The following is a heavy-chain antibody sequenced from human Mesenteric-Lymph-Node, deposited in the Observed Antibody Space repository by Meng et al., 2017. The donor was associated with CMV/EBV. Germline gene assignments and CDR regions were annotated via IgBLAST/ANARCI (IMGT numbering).Heavy chain of an antibody. Sequence: ASVKVSCKASGYTFSGYYMHWVRQAPGQGLEWMGWINPNNGGTNYAQNFLGRVTMTRDTSISTAYMELNRLKSDDTAVYYCARNWNGIDVWGQGTTVTVSS. V-gene: IGHV1-2*02. CDR2: INPNNGGT. J-gene: IGHJ6*02. D-gene: IGHD1-1*01. CDR1: GYTFSGYY. CDR3: ARNWNGIDV.